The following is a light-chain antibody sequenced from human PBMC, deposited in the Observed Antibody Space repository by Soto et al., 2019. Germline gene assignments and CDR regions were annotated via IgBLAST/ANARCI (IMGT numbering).Light chain of an antibody. V-gene: IGLV2-14*01. CDR2: EVT. Sequence: QSALTQPASVSGSPGQSITISCTGSNSDIGRYDHVSWYQHHPGRAPKQLISEVTKRSSGISDRFSGSKSGYTASLTISGLQAEDEADYYCAAWDDSLSGVVFGGGTKLTVL. J-gene: IGLJ2*01. CDR1: NSDIGRYDH. CDR3: AAWDDSLSGVV.